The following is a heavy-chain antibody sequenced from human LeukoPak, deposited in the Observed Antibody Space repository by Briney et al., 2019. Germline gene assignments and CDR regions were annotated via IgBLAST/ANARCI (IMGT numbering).Heavy chain of an antibody. D-gene: IGHD5-12*01. Sequence: PSETLSLTCAVYGGSFSGYYCSWIRQPPGKGLEWIGEINHSGSTNYNPSLKSRVTISVDTSKNQFSLKLSSVTAADTAVYYCARGGVATDWGQGTLVTVSS. V-gene: IGHV4-34*01. CDR1: GGSFSGYY. J-gene: IGHJ4*02. CDR3: ARGGVATD. CDR2: INHSGST.